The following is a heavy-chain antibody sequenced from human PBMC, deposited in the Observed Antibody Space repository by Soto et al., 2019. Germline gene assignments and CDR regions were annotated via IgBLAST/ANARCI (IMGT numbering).Heavy chain of an antibody. V-gene: IGHV1-69*06. CDR1: GGTFSSYA. CDR3: AREMPNYYGMDV. Sequence: SVKVSCKASGGTFSSYAISWVRQAPGQGLEWMGGIIPIFSTANYAQKFQGRVTITADKSTSTAYMELSSLRSEDTAVYYCAREMPNYYGMDVWGQGTTVTVSS. D-gene: IGHD2-2*01. J-gene: IGHJ6*02. CDR2: IIPIFSTA.